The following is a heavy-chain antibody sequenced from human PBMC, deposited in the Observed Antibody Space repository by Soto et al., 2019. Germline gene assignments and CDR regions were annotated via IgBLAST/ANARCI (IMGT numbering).Heavy chain of an antibody. D-gene: IGHD7-27*01. CDR3: ATETSTWGC. J-gene: IGHJ4*02. CDR1: GSALSNYW. V-gene: IGHV3-7*05. CDR2: IKQDGSEK. Sequence: EVQLVESGGGLVQPGGSLRLSCVASGSALSNYWINWVRQAPGKGLEWVANIKQDGSEKNYVDSVKGRFTISRDNARNSLYLQMNSLRAEDTAAYYCATETSTWGCWGQGTLVAVSS.